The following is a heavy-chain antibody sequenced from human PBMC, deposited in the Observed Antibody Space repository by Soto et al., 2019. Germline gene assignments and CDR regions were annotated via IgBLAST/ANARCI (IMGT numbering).Heavy chain of an antibody. Sequence: SDTLSLSCTVSGLSIISYGYYWSLIRQHPGKALEWIGYIYYSGSTYYNPSLKSRVTISVDTSKNQFSLKLISVTAAATAVYYGARAAPGLGSCLGSWGQGNRGTVAS. V-gene: IGHV4-31*03. CDR1: GLSIISYGYY. D-gene: IGHD2-15*01. J-gene: IGHJ4*02. CDR3: ARAAPGLGSCLGS. CDR2: IYYSGST.